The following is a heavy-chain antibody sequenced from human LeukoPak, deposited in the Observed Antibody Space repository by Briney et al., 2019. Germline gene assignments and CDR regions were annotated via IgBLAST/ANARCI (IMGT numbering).Heavy chain of an antibody. J-gene: IGHJ4*02. D-gene: IGHD3-10*01. CDR1: GYSFSDYY. CDR3: ARGNFYDNKGYSPELRY. Sequence: GASVKVSCKASGYSFSDYYINWVRQTPGHGLEWMGWSDPKSGATKYEHFQGRVTMTRDTSISTAYMELSRLTSDDTAVYYCARGNFYDNKGYSPELRYWGQGTLVTVSS. CDR2: SDPKSGAT. V-gene: IGHV1-2*02.